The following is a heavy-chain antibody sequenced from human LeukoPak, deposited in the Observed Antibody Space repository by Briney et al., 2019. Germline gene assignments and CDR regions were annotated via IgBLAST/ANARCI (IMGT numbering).Heavy chain of an antibody. Sequence: ASVKVSCKASGYTFTSYDINWVRQATGQGLEWMGWMNPNSGNTGYAQKFQGRVTMTRNTSISTAYMELSSLRSEDTAVYYCAGVVEMATILFDYWGQGTLVTVSS. D-gene: IGHD5-24*01. CDR2: MNPNSGNT. J-gene: IGHJ4*02. CDR3: AGVVEMATILFDY. CDR1: GYTFTSYD. V-gene: IGHV1-8*01.